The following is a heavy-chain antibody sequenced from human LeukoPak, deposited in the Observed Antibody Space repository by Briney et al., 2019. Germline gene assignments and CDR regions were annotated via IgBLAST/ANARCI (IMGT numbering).Heavy chain of an antibody. CDR3: ARPGRGYCSSSNCFENWFDP. CDR1: GYTFTGYY. D-gene: IGHD2-15*01. J-gene: IGHJ5*02. CDR2: INHNSGGT. V-gene: IGHV1-2*02. Sequence: ASVKVSCKASGYTFTGYYTHWVRQAPGQGVEWMGWINHNSGGTNYAQEFQGRVIMTRDTSISTVYMELSGLKSDDTAVYYCARPGRGYCSSSNCFENWFDPWGQGTLVTVSS.